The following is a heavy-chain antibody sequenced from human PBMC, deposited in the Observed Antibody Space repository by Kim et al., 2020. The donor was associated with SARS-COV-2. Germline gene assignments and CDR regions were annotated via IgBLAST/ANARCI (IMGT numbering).Heavy chain of an antibody. CDR2: ISYDGSNK. Sequence: GRSLRLSCAASGFTFSSYGMHWVRQAPGKGLEWVAVISYDGSNKYYADSVKGRFTISRDNSKNTLYLQMNSLRAEDTAVYYCAKDFGWEPPGDAFDIWGQGTMVTVSS. D-gene: IGHD1-26*01. CDR1: GFTFSSYG. CDR3: AKDFGWEPPGDAFDI. J-gene: IGHJ3*02. V-gene: IGHV3-30*18.